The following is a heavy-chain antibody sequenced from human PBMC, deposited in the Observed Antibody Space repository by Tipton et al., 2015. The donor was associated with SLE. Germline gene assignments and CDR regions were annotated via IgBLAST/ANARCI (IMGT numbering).Heavy chain of an antibody. V-gene: IGHV4-61*01. CDR3: ARVPRPYGSQGGVFDH. CDR1: DYSISSGYH. D-gene: IGHD2-15*01. Sequence: TLSLTCTVSDYSISSGYHWGWIRQSPGKGLEWIGFASYSATTNYNPSLKRRVTISLDTSENQVSLRLTSVTAADTAVYYCARVPRPYGSQGGVFDHWGRGTLVTVSS. CDR2: ASYSATT. J-gene: IGHJ5*02.